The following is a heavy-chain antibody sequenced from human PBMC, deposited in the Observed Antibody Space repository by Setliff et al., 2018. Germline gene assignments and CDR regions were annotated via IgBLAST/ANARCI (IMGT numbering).Heavy chain of an antibody. CDR3: ARARIAVAGSDLDY. CDR1: GYTFSTHG. D-gene: IGHD6-19*01. J-gene: IGHJ4*02. CDR2: IGLYSGET. Sequence: GASVKVSCKASGYTFSTHGISWVRQAPGRGLEWLAWIGLYSGETNFALNIRGRLTMTTDISTTTVYMELRGLTSDDTAVYYCARARIAVAGSDLDYWGQGTLVTVSS. V-gene: IGHV1-18*04.